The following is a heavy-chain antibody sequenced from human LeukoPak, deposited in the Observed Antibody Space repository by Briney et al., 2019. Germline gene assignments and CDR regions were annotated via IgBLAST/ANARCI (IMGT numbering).Heavy chain of an antibody. CDR1: GYTFSIYN. D-gene: IGHD6-19*01. V-gene: IGHV1-46*01. CDR2: INPSGGT. CDR3: AREGLGQDFQH. Sequence: GASVKVSCKASGYTFSIYNMHWVRQAPGQGLEWMGIINPSGGTSYAQRLQGRIIMTRDTTTLYMELSSLRSEDTAVYYCAREGLGQDFQHWGQGTLVTVSS. J-gene: IGHJ1*01.